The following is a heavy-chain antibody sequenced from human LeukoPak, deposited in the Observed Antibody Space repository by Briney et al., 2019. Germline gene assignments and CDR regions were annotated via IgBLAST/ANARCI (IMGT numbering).Heavy chain of an antibody. CDR1: GGSISSYY. CDR2: IYYSGST. Sequence: TSETLSLTCTVSGGSISSYYWSWIRQPPGKGLEWIGYIYYSGSTNYNPSLKSRVTISVDTSKNQFSLKLSSVTAADTAVYYCARAYSGSSYYFDYWGQGTLVTVSS. CDR3: ARAYSGSSYYFDY. J-gene: IGHJ4*02. V-gene: IGHV4-59*01. D-gene: IGHD1-26*01.